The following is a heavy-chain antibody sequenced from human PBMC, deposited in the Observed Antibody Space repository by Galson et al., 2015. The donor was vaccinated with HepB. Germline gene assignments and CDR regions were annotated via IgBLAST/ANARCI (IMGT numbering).Heavy chain of an antibody. CDR2: ISGSGGST. V-gene: IGHV3-23*01. CDR1: GFTFSSYA. CDR3: AKAGAVAANLDY. J-gene: IGHJ4*02. Sequence: SLRLSCAASGFTFSSYAMSWVRQAPGKGLEWVSAISGSGGSTYYADSVKGRFTISRDNSKNTLYLQMNSLRAEDTAVYYRAKAGAVAANLDYWGQGTLVTVSS. D-gene: IGHD6-19*01.